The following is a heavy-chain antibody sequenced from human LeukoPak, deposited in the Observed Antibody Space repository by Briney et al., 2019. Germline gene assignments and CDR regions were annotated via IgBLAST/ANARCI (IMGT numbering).Heavy chain of an antibody. CDR1: GYTFTSYG. V-gene: IGHV1-18*01. Sequence: EASVKVSCKASGYTFTSYGISWVRQAPGQGLEWMGWISAYNGNTNYAQKLQGRVTMTTDTSTSTAYMELSSLRSEDTAVYYCASAYYDFWSGYQFDYWGQGTLVTVSS. CDR2: ISAYNGNT. J-gene: IGHJ4*02. CDR3: ASAYYDFWSGYQFDY. D-gene: IGHD3-3*01.